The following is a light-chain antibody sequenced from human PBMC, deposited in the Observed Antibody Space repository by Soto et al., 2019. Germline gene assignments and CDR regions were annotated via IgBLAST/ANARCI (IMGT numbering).Light chain of an antibody. CDR1: QSVSSD. Sequence: EIVMTQSPATLSVSPGERATLSCRASQSVSSDLAWYQQKPGQAPRLLIYAASSRATGIPDRFSGSGSGTDFTLTIDGLEPEDFVVYYCQQYGYSPITFGQGTRLEIK. CDR3: QQYGYSPIT. J-gene: IGKJ5*01. CDR2: AAS. V-gene: IGKV3-20*01.